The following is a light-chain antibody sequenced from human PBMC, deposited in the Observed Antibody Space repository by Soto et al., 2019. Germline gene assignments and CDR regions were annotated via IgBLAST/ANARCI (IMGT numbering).Light chain of an antibody. CDR1: SSDVGGYNY. J-gene: IGLJ1*01. CDR3: SSFTISSSHPFV. CDR2: EVT. Sequence: QSVLTQPASVSGSPGRSITISCAGTSSDVGGYNYVSWYQHHPGEAPKLIIYEVTNRPSGDSARFSCSKFGNTASLTIAGLQPEDEADYYCSSFTISSSHPFVLGTGP. V-gene: IGLV2-14*01.